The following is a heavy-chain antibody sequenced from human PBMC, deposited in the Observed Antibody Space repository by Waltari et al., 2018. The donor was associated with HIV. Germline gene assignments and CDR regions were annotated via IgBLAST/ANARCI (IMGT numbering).Heavy chain of an antibody. J-gene: IGHJ2*01. Sequence: QVQLVQSGAEVKKPGASVKVSCKASEYIFIGYYIHWVRQAPGQGPEWVGWINPNRGDTNNARRFQGRVTMTRDTSITTAYMELRRLTSDDTAVYYCARDRGWGEPNWYFDLWGRGTLVTVSS. CDR1: EYIFIGYY. CDR2: INPNRGDT. D-gene: IGHD3-16*01. CDR3: ARDRGWGEPNWYFDL. V-gene: IGHV1-2*02.